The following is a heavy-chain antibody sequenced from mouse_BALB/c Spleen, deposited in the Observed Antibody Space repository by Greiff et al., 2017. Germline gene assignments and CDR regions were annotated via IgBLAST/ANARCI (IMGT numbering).Heavy chain of an antibody. CDR1: GFNIKDTY. Sequence: VQLQQSGAELVKPGASVKLSCTASGFNIKDTYMHWVKQRPEQGLEWIGRIDPANGNTKYDPKFQGKATITADTSSNTAYLQLSSLTSEDSAVYYCTRSGYGNLFAYWGQGTLVTVSA. J-gene: IGHJ3*01. CDR3: TRSGYGNLFAY. V-gene: IGHV14-3*02. CDR2: IDPANGNT. D-gene: IGHD2-1*01.